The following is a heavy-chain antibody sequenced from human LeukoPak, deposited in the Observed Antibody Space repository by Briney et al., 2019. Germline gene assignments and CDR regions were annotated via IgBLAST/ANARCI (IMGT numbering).Heavy chain of an antibody. CDR1: GFTFDDYA. CDR2: ISWNSGSI. J-gene: IGHJ4*02. CDR3: AKVGKSGTYYYGSGSPRGAFDY. V-gene: IGHV3-9*01. D-gene: IGHD3-10*01. Sequence: GGSLRLSCAASGFTFDDYAMHWVRQAPGKGLEWVSGISWNSGSIGYADSVKGRFTISRDNAKNSLYLQMNSLRAEDTALYYCAKVGKSGTYYYGSGSPRGAFDYWGQGTLVTVSS.